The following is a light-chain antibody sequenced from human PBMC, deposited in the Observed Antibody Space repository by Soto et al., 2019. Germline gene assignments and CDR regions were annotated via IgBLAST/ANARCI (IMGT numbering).Light chain of an antibody. CDR2: DVT. CDR3: CSYAGNSLWV. Sequence: QSALTQPRSVSGSPGQSVTISCNGSSSDVGGSEFVSWYQQHPVKAPKLVIYDVTKRPSGVPDRFSGSKSGNTASLTISGLQAEDEADYYCCSYAGNSLWVFGGGPKLTVL. J-gene: IGLJ3*02. V-gene: IGLV2-11*01. CDR1: SSDVGGSEF.